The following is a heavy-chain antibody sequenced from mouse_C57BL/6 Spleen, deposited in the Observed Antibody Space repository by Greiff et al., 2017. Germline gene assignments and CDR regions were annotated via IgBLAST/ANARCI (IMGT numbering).Heavy chain of an antibody. V-gene: IGHV1-69*01. J-gene: IGHJ2*01. CDR3: ARYYDYGSSSNLFFDY. CDR1: GYTFTSYW. CDR2: IDPSDSYT. D-gene: IGHD1-1*01. Sequence: QVQLQQPGAELVMPGASVKLSCKASGYTFTSYWMHWVKQRPGQGLEWIGEIDPSDSYTNYNQKFKGKSTLTVDKSSSTAYMQLSSLTFEDSAVYYCARYYDYGSSSNLFFDYWGQGTTLTVSS.